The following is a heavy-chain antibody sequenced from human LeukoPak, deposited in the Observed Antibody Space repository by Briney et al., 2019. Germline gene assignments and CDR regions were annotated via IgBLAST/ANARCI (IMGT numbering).Heavy chain of an antibody. CDR2: IYYSGST. CDR3: ARFLYGDYRIYIDY. Sequence: PSQTLSLTCTVSGGSISSGGYYWSWIRQHPGKGLEWIGYIYYSGSTYYNPSLKSRVTISVDTSKNQFSLKLSSVTAADTAVYYCARFLYGDYRIYIDYWGQGTLVTVSS. CDR1: GGSISSGGYY. V-gene: IGHV4-31*03. D-gene: IGHD4-17*01. J-gene: IGHJ4*02.